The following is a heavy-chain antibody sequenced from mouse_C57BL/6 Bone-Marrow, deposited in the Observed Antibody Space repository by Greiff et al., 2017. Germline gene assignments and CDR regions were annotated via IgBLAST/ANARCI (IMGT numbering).Heavy chain of an antibody. D-gene: IGHD2-3*01. V-gene: IGHV1-59*01. CDR1: GYTFTSYW. Sequence: VQLQQPGAELVRPGTSVKLSCKASGYTFTSYWMHWVKQRPGQGLEWIGVIDPSDSYTNYTQKFKGKATLTVDKSSNTGYLQPSSLTVEDSAVYYCARDGVDYWGQGTSVTVSS. CDR3: ARDGVDY. J-gene: IGHJ4*01. CDR2: IDPSDSYT.